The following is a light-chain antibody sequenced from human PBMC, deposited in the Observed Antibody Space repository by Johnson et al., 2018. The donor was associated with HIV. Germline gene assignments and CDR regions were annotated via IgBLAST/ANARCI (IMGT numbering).Light chain of an antibody. CDR2: RNN. CDR3: SAWDDSLNVFYV. Sequence: QSVLTQPPSASGTPGQRVTISCSGSSSNVGSNTVNWYQQLPGTAPKLLIYRNNQRPSGVPDRFSGSKSGTSASLATSGLQLEDEADYYCSAWDDSLNVFYVFGTGTKVTVL. CDR1: SSNVGSNT. V-gene: IGLV1-44*01. J-gene: IGLJ1*01.